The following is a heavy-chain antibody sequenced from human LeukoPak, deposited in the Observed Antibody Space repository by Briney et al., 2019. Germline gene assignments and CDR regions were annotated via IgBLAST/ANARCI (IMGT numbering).Heavy chain of an antibody. J-gene: IGHJ5*02. CDR3: ARRLDFWSGYWFGP. Sequence: GGSLRLSCAASGFTFSDYYMSWIRQAPGKGLEWVSYISSSGSTIYYADSVKGRFTISRDNAKNSLYLQMNSLRAEDTAVYYCARRLDFWSGYWFGPWGQGTLVTVSS. CDR1: GFTFSDYY. V-gene: IGHV3-11*04. CDR2: ISSSGSTI. D-gene: IGHD3-3*01.